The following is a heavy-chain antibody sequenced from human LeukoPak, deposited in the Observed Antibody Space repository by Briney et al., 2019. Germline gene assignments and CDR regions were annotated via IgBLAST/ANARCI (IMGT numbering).Heavy chain of an antibody. V-gene: IGHV4-59*01. CDR3: ARGESPNYYFDY. Sequence: SETLSLTCTVSGGSISSYYWSWIRQPPGKGLEWIGFIYYSGSTNDNPSLRSRVTISVDTSKKQFSLKLGSVTAADTAVYYCARGESPNYYFDYWGQGILVTVSS. CDR2: IYYSGST. D-gene: IGHD3-10*01. CDR1: GGSISSYY. J-gene: IGHJ4*02.